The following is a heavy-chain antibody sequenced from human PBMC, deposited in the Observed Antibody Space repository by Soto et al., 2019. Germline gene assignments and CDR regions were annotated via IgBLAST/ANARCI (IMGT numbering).Heavy chain of an antibody. CDR3: ARDTKTYYYDSSGYYDY. Sequence: SVEVSCKGSGGTLSSYAISWVRQAPGQGLEWMGGIIPIFGTANYAQKFQGRVTITADESTSTAYMELSSLRSEDTAVYYCARDTKTYYYDSSGYYDYWGQGTLVTVSS. CDR1: GGTLSSYA. J-gene: IGHJ4*02. CDR2: IIPIFGTA. D-gene: IGHD3-22*01. V-gene: IGHV1-69*01.